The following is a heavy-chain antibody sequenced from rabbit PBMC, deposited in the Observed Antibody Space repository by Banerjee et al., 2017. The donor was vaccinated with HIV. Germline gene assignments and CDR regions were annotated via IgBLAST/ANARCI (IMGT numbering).Heavy chain of an antibody. CDR2: IYTSSGST. J-gene: IGHJ4*01. CDR3: ARDSVTYDWVVYVAASFNW. Sequence: QSLEESGGDLVKPGASLTLTCTASGFSFSSGYYMCWVRQAPGKGLELIACIYTSSGSTLYASWAKGRFTISKSTTLNTVTLQMSILTAADSATYFCARDSVTYDWVVYVAASFNWWAPGPLFTV. CDR1: GFSFSSGYY. D-gene: IGHD4-1*01. V-gene: IGHV1S40*01.